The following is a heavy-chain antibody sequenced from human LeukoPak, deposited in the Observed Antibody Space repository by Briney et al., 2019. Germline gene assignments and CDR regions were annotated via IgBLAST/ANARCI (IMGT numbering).Heavy chain of an antibody. CDR1: GGSFSGYY. Sequence: PSETLSLTCAVYGGSFSGYYWSWIRQPPGKGLEWIGEINHSGSTNYNPSLKSRVTISVDTSKNQFSLKLSSVTAADTAVYCCARGRLYCSSTSCFYYYYYYMDVWGKGTTVTVSS. CDR2: INHSGST. CDR3: ARGRLYCSSTSCFYYYYYYMDV. V-gene: IGHV4-34*01. J-gene: IGHJ6*03. D-gene: IGHD2-2*01.